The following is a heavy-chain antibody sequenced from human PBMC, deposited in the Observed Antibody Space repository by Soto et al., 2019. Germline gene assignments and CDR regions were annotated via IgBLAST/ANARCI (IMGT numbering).Heavy chain of an antibody. CDR1: GYTFTSYY. D-gene: IGHD3-9*01. V-gene: IGHV1-46*01. J-gene: IGHJ6*02. CDR3: ARDGGRYFDWLLNGCMDV. Sequence: VKVSCKASGYTFTSYYMHWVRQAPGQGLEWMGIINPSGGSTSYAKKFQGRVTMTRDTSTSTVYMELSSLRSEDTAVYYCARDGGRYFDWLLNGCMDVWGQGTTVTVSS. CDR2: INPSGGST.